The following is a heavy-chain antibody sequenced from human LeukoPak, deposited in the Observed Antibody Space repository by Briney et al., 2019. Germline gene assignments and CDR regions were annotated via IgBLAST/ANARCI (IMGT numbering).Heavy chain of an antibody. D-gene: IGHD2-15*01. CDR2: ISGSGGIT. Sequence: GGSLRLSCAASGFTFSSYNMSWARQAPGKGPQWVSAISGSGGITYYADSVKGRFAISRDNSKNTLYLQMNSLRAEDTAVYYCAKGGYCSGGTCYPMDVWGHGTTVTVSS. CDR3: AKGGYCSGGTCYPMDV. J-gene: IGHJ6*02. CDR1: GFTFSSYN. V-gene: IGHV3-23*01.